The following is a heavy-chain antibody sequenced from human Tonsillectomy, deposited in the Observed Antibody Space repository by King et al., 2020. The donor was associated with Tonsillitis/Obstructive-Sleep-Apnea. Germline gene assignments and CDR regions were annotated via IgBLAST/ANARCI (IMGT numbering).Heavy chain of an antibody. D-gene: IGHD3-10*01. V-gene: IGHV4-59*01. CDR2: IYYSGST. Sequence: VQLQESGPGLVKPSETLSLTCTVSGGSISSYYWSWIRQPPGKGLEWFGYIYYSGSTNYNPSLKSRVTISVDTSKNQFSLKLSSVTAADTAVYYCARGEDYYGSGSYYDFDYWGQGTLVTVSS. CDR1: GGSISSYY. J-gene: IGHJ4*02. CDR3: ARGEDYYGSGSYYDFDY.